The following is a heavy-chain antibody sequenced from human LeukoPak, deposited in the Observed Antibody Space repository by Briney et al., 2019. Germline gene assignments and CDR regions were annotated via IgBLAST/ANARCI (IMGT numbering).Heavy chain of an antibody. J-gene: IGHJ4*02. CDR2: IYSDGGT. D-gene: IGHD5-12*01. CDR1: GFTVSAKY. Sequence: PGGSLRLSCAASGFTVSAKYMSWVRQGPGKGLDWISSIYSDGGTNYADSVKGRFTISRDNSKNTLYLQMNSLRPEDTAVYYCGRGLSGYDSPDYWGQGTQVTVSS. CDR3: GRGLSGYDSPDY. V-gene: IGHV3-66*02.